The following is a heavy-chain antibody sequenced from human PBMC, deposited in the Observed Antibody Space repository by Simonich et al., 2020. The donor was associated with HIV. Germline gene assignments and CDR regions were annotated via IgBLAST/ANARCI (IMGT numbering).Heavy chain of an antibody. Sequence: QLQLQESGPGLVKPSETLSLTCTVSGGSISSSRYYWGWIRQPPGKGLEWIGSIYYSGNTYYNPSLKSRLTISVDTSKNQFSLKLSSVTAADTAVYYCARGAHTYYYGSGRDYWGQGTLVTVSS. CDR1: GGSISSSRYY. CDR3: ARGAHTYYYGSGRDY. CDR2: IYYSGNT. V-gene: IGHV4-39*01. D-gene: IGHD3-10*01. J-gene: IGHJ4*02.